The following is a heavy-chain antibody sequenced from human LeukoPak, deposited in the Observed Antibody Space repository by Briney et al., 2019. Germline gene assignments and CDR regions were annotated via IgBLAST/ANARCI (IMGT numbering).Heavy chain of an antibody. J-gene: IGHJ4*02. D-gene: IGHD3-22*01. CDR2: IIPIFGTA. Sequence: ASVKVSCKASGGTFISYAISWVRQAPGQGLEWMGGIIPIFGTANYAQKFQGRVTITADESTSTAYMELSSPRSEDTAVYYCAESLYYYDSSGQYFDYWGQGTLVTVSS. CDR1: GGTFISYA. V-gene: IGHV1-69*13. CDR3: AESLYYYDSSGQYFDY.